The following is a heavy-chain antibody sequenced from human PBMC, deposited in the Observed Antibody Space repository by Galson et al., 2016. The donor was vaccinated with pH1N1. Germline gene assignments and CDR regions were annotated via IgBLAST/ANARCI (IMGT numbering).Heavy chain of an antibody. V-gene: IGHV3-23*01. D-gene: IGHD6-19*01. J-gene: IGHJ4*02. CDR2: VSGDATRT. CDR1: GFIFSNYA. Sequence: SLRLSCAASGFIFSNYAISWVRQAPGKGLEWVSVVSGDATRTYYADSVKGRFTISRDNSKNTLYLQMNSLRVDDTAVYYCAKDGPPGSSVWSSYYFDSWGQGTLVTVSS. CDR3: AKDGPPGSSVWSSYYFDS.